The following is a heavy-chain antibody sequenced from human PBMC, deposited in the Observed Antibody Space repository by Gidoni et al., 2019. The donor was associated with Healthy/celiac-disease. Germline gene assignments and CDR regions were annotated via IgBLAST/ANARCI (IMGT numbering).Heavy chain of an antibody. V-gene: IGHV3-23*01. Sequence: EVQLLESGGGLVQPGGSLRLSCAASGFTFSSYAMSWVRQAPGKGLGWVSAISGSGGSTYYADSVKGRFTISRDNSKNTLYLQMNSLRAEDTAVYYCLGIVVVPAAIWFDPWGQGTLVTVSS. J-gene: IGHJ5*02. CDR2: ISGSGGST. CDR1: GFTFSSYA. D-gene: IGHD2-2*03. CDR3: LGIVVVPAAIWFDP.